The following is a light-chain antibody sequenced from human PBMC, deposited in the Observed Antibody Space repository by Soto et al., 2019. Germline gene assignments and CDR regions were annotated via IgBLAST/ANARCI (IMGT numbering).Light chain of an antibody. V-gene: IGKV3-20*01. Sequence: EMMLTQSPGTLSSSPGERATLSCRASQTVTSNYLAWYQQKPGQAPRLLFFGASIRATGLPDRFSGGGSGTDFTLTIGRLEPEDFAVYYCQQYGSSPGTFGQGTKVDIK. CDR2: GAS. CDR1: QTVTSNY. J-gene: IGKJ1*01. CDR3: QQYGSSPGT.